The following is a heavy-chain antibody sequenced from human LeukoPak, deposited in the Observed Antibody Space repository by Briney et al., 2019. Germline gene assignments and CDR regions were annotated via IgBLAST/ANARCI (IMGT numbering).Heavy chain of an antibody. D-gene: IGHD6-6*01. V-gene: IGHV3-7*03. CDR2: INSDGSEG. CDR3: ARSSYSSSSSV. J-gene: IGHJ3*01. CDR1: RFTFSGFW. Sequence: GGSLRLSCAVSRFTFSGFWMSWSRQAPGKGLEWVASINSDGSEGYYADVVKGRFTISRDNAKNSLYLQINSLRAEDTAVYYCARSSYSSSSSVWGQGTMVTVSS.